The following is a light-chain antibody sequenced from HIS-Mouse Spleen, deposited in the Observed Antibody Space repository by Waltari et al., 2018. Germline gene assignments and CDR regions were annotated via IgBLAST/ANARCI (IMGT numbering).Light chain of an antibody. CDR2: EGS. CDR3: CSYAGSSTYV. Sequence: QSALTQPASVSGSPGQSITIPCTGTSSDVGSYNLLPWYQQHPGKAPKLMIYEGSKRPSGVSNRFSGSKSGNTASLTISGLQAEDEADYYCCSYAGSSTYVFGTGTKVTVL. CDR1: SSDVGSYNL. J-gene: IGLJ1*01. V-gene: IGLV2-23*01.